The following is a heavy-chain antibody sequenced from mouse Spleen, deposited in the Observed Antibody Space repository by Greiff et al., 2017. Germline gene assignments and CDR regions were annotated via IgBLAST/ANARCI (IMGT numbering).Heavy chain of an antibody. D-gene: IGHD2-1*01. CDR2: INPSSGYT. Sequence: VKLQESGAELARPGASVKMSCKASGYTFTSYTMHWVKQRPGQGLEWIGYINPSSGYTKYNQKFKDKATLTADKSSSTAYMQLSSLTSEDSAVYYCARYGNYWYFDVWGAGTTVTVSS. J-gene: IGHJ1*01. CDR1: GYTFTSYT. V-gene: IGHV1-4*01. CDR3: ARYGNYWYFDV.